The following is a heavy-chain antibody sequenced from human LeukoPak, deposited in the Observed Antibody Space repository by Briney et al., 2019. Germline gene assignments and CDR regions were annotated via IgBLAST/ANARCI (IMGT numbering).Heavy chain of an antibody. Sequence: GGSLRLSCAASGFTFSSYWVTWVRQAPGKGPEWVAVISYDGSNKYYADSVKGRFTISRDNSKNTLYLQMNSLRAEDTAVYYCAHPRNYDTPPAYWGQGTLVTVSS. V-gene: IGHV3-30*03. CDR1: GFTFSSYW. CDR2: ISYDGSNK. CDR3: AHPRNYDTPPAY. D-gene: IGHD3-9*01. J-gene: IGHJ4*02.